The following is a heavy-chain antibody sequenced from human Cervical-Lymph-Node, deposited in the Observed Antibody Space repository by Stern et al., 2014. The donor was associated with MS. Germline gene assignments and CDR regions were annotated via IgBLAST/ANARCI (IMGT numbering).Heavy chain of an antibody. CDR3: ATTRWDLFTWNWFDP. CDR1: GGSISSSGYY. J-gene: IGHJ5*02. CDR2: IHDSGST. Sequence: QVQLVQSGPGLVKPSQTLSLTCTVSGGSISSSGYYWSWIRQPADKGLEWIGRIHDSGSTYYNPSLKSRVPISMDTAQSQFSTKLPSVTAADTAVYYCATTRWDLFTWNWFDPWGQGTLVTVSS. D-gene: IGHD1-26*01. V-gene: IGHV4-61*02.